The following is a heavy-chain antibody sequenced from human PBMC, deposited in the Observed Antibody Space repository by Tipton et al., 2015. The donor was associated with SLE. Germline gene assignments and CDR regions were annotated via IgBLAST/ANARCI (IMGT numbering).Heavy chain of an antibody. CDR1: GASVRSTSYH. Sequence: TLSLTCFVSGASVRSTSYHWGWIRQPPGKGLEWIGNIYYDGTAYSTPSLESRVSISVDTSKNQVSLRLASVTAADTAVYYCAGVSRDAFEIWGQGTMVTVSS. V-gene: IGHV4-39*07. CDR3: AGVSRDAFEI. D-gene: IGHD5/OR15-5a*01. CDR2: IYYDGTA. J-gene: IGHJ3*02.